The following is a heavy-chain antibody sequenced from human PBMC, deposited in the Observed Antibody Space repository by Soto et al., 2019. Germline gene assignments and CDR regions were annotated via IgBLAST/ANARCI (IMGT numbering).Heavy chain of an antibody. CDR3: ARAFGGNWFDP. V-gene: IGHV4-59*01. CDR2: IYYSGST. CDR1: GGSISSYY. J-gene: IGHJ5*02. Sequence: SETLSLTCTVSGGSISSYYWSWIRQPPGKGLEWIGYIYYSGSTNYNPSFKSRVTISVDTSKNQFSLKLSSVTAADTAVYYCARAFGGNWFDPWGQGTLVTVSS. D-gene: IGHD3-16*01.